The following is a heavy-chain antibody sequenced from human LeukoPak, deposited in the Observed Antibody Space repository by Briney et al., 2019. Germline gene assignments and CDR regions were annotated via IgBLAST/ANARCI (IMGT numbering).Heavy chain of an antibody. Sequence: PGGSLRLSCAASGFTFSSYEMNWVRQAPGKGLEWVSYTSSSGSTIYYADSVKGRFTISRDNAKNSLYPQMNSLRAEDTAVYYCARGYGDYIDYWGQGTLVTVSS. D-gene: IGHD4-17*01. CDR1: GFTFSSYE. CDR3: ARGYGDYIDY. J-gene: IGHJ4*02. V-gene: IGHV3-48*03. CDR2: TSSSGSTI.